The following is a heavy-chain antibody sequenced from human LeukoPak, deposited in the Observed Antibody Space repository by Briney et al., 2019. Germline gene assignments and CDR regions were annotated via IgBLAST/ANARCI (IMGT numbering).Heavy chain of an antibody. J-gene: IGHJ4*02. CDR2: ISAYNGNT. V-gene: IGHV1-18*01. CDR1: GYTFTSYG. D-gene: IGHD3-22*01. CDR3: ASDRGYYYDSSGYYYESGIY. Sequence: ASVKVSCKASGYTFTSYGISWLRQAPGQGLEWMGWISAYNGNTNYAQKLQGRVTMTTDTSTSTAYMELRSLRSDDTAVYYCASDRGYYYDSSGYYYESGIYWGQGTLVTVSS.